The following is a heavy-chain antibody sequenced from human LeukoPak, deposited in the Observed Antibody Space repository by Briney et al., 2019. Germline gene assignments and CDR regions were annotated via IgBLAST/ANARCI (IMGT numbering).Heavy chain of an antibody. CDR2: ISSGGNVE. CDR1: GFTFSSHE. CDR3: ARDTVNGPFVVSLDY. J-gene: IGHJ4*02. V-gene: IGHV3-48*03. Sequence: PGGSLRLSRAASGFTFSSHEMNWVRQAPGKGLEWLSHISSGGNVEYYLDSVRGRFTMSRDNARSLVFLQMNSLRAEDTAVYYCARDTVNGPFVVSLDYWGQGALVTVSS. D-gene: IGHD2-8*01.